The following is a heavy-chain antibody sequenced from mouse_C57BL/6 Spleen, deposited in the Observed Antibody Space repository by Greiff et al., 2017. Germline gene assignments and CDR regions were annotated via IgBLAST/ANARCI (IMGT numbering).Heavy chain of an antibody. Sequence: QVQLQQPGAELVKPGASVKMSCKASGYTFTSYWITWVKQRPGQGLEWIGEIYPGSGSTNYNEKFKSKATLTVDTSSSTAYMELSSLTTEDSAVYYCTRDGIAMDYWGQGTSVTVSS. CDR2: IYPGSGST. D-gene: IGHD1-1*01. CDR1: GYTFTSYW. J-gene: IGHJ4*01. CDR3: TRDGIAMDY. V-gene: IGHV1-55*01.